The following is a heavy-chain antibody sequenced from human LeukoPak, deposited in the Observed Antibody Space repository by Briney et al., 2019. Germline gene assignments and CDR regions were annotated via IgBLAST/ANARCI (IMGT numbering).Heavy chain of an antibody. CDR1: EFTFSSYA. Sequence: GGSLRLSCAASEFTFSSYAMNWVRQAPGKGLEWASSISGSGGSTYYADSVKGRFTISRDNSKNTLYLQMNSLRPEDTAVYYCAREGGGLDYWGQGTLVTVSS. CDR3: AREGGGLDY. V-gene: IGHV3-23*01. J-gene: IGHJ4*02. CDR2: ISGSGGST. D-gene: IGHD3-16*01.